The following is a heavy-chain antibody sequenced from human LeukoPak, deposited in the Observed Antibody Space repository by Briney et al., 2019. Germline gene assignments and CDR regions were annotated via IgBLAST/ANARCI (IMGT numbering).Heavy chain of an antibody. CDR1: EYTFTGYY. J-gene: IGHJ4*02. CDR3: LRERRQVPGDI. Sequence: ASVKVSCKASEYTFTGYYIHWVRQAPGQGLEWMGWINPNSGGTHYGKKFQGRVTMTSDTSISTAYMALSRLTTDDTAIYYCLRERRQVPGDIWGQGTLVTVSS. D-gene: IGHD4/OR15-4a*01. V-gene: IGHV1-2*02. CDR2: INPNSGGT.